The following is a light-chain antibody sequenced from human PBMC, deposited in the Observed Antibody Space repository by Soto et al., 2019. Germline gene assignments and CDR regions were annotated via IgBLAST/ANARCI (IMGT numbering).Light chain of an antibody. CDR2: EVT. V-gene: IGLV2-8*01. J-gene: IGLJ7*01. CDR3: SSYAGYNYAL. Sequence: QSALTQPPSASGSPGQSVTISCTGTGSDVGGYNYVSWYQQHPGKAPKLIIYEVTEQPSGVHDGFSSSKSANTASLTVSGLQAGDEAEYYCSSYAGYNYALFGGGTQLTVL. CDR1: GSDVGGYNY.